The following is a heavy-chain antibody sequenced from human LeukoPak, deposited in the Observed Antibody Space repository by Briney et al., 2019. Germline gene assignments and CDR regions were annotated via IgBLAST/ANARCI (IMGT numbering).Heavy chain of an antibody. CDR2: ISGSGCST. D-gene: IGHD1-26*01. CDR1: GFTFSSYA. J-gene: IGHJ4*02. CDR3: AKGDKWELQYGY. V-gene: IGHV3-23*01. Sequence: GGSLRLSCAASGFTFSSYAMSWVRQAPGKGLEWGSAISGSGCSTYYADSVKGRYTISRDNSKNTLYLQMNSLRAEDTAVYYCAKGDKWELQYGYWGQGTLVTVSS.